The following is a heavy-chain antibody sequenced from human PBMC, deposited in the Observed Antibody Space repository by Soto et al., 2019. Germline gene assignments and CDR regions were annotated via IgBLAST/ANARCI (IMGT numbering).Heavy chain of an antibody. J-gene: IGHJ4*02. D-gene: IGHD6-19*01. V-gene: IGHV2-5*01. CDR3: AHPQYSSGWVYFDY. CDR2: IYWNDDK. CDR1: GFSLSTSGVG. Sequence: SGPTLVNPTQTLTLTCTFSGFSLSTSGVGVGWIRQPPGKALEWLALIYWNDDKRYSPSLKSRLTITKDTSKNQVVLTMTNMDPVDTATYYCAHPQYSSGWVYFDYWGPGTVGTVST.